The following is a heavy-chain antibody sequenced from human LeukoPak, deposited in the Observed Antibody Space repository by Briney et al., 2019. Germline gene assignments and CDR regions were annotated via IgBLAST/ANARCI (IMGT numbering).Heavy chain of an antibody. CDR2: INSDGSTT. CDR1: GFTFSSYW. Sequence: GGSLRLSCAASGFTFSSYWMHRVRQAPGKGLVWVSRINSDGSTTTYADSVKGRFTISRDNAKNTLYLQMNSLRAEDTAVYFCAKGDKMLTWRRTYNRFDPWGQGTLVTVSS. CDR3: AKGDKMLTWRRTYNRFDP. J-gene: IGHJ5*02. V-gene: IGHV3-74*01. D-gene: IGHD3-16*01.